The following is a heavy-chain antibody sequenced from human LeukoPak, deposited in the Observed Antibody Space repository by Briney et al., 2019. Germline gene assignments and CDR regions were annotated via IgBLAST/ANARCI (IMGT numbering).Heavy chain of an antibody. J-gene: IGHJ5*02. CDR3: AREGRAYRYSSSWYPTPSWFDP. Sequence: PGGSLRLSCAGSGFSFSSYGMHWVRQAPGKGLEWMAFIRSDGSNKYYADSVKGRFTISRDNAKNSLYLQMNSLRAEDTAVYYCAREGRAYRYSSSWYPTPSWFDPWGQGTLVTVSS. D-gene: IGHD6-13*01. V-gene: IGHV3-30*02. CDR2: IRSDGSNK. CDR1: GFSFSSYG.